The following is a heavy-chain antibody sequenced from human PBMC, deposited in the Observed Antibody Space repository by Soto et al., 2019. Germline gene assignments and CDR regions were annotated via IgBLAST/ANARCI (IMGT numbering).Heavy chain of an antibody. D-gene: IGHD3-3*01. J-gene: IGHJ4*02. V-gene: IGHV3-23*01. Sequence: PGGSLRLSCAASGFTFSSYAMSWVRQAPGKGLEWVSAISGSGGSTYYADSVKGRFTISRDNSKNTLYLQMNSLRAEDTAVYYCAKGKYYDFWSGYYSDYWGQGTLVTVSS. CDR2: ISGSGGST. CDR3: AKGKYYDFWSGYYSDY. CDR1: GFTFSSYA.